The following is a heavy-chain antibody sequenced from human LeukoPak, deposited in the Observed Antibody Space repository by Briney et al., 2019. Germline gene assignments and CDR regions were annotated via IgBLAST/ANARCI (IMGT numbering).Heavy chain of an antibody. CDR1: GFIFSSYA. CDR3: AKHYSMRYCSSTSCYWTAFDP. V-gene: IGHV3-23*01. J-gene: IGHJ5*02. Sequence: GGSLRLSCAASGFIFSSYAMSWVRQAPGKGLEWVSVISGSGDSTYYADSVKGRFTISRDNSKNTLYLQMNSLRAEDTAIYYCAKHYSMRYCSSTSCYWTAFDPWGQGTLVTVSS. D-gene: IGHD2-2*01. CDR2: ISGSGDST.